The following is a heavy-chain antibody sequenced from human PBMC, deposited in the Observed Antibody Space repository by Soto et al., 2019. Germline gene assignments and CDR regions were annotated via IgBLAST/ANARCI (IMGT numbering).Heavy chain of an antibody. CDR1: GSTFDDYA. V-gene: IGHV3-9*01. CDR3: AKANGVYNWFDP. J-gene: IGHJ5*02. CDR2: ISWNSDSI. Sequence: PVGSLRLSCAASGSTFDDYAMHWVRQAPGKGLEWVSGISWNSDSIDYADSVKGRFTISRDSAKNSVFLQMNSLRAEDTALYYCAKANGVYNWFDPWGRGTLVTVSS. D-gene: IGHD2-8*01.